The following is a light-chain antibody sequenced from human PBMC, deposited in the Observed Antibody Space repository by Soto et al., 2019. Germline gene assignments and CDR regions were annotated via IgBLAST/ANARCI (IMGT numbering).Light chain of an antibody. CDR3: HKYGDSPQT. J-gene: IGKJ1*01. Sequence: VLTQSPGTLSLSPGQRATLSCRASQSVSSSYLAWYQQRTGQAPRLLITGDSNRATGVADRFSGSGSGTDFNLTISRLEPEDFAVYYCHKYGDSPQTFGQGTKVDIK. CDR2: GDS. V-gene: IGKV3-20*01. CDR1: QSVSSSY.